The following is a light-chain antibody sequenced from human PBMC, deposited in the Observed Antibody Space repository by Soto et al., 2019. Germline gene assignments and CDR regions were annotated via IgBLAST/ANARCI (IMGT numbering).Light chain of an antibody. V-gene: IGLV2-14*01. CDR1: SSDVGGYNS. CDR2: DVS. J-gene: IGLJ2*01. Sequence: QSALTQPASVSGSPGQSITISCTGTSSDVGGYNSVSWYQQHPGKAPQLMIYDVSYRPSGISSRFSGSKSGNTASLTISGLQAEDEADYYCSSYANINTRVFGGGTKVTVL. CDR3: SSYANINTRV.